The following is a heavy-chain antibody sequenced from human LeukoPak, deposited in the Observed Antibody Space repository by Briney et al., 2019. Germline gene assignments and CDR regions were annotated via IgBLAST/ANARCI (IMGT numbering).Heavy chain of an antibody. J-gene: IGHJ4*02. CDR2: FYPEDGET. V-gene: IGHV1-24*01. CDR3: ATDLSGYSYGYAFDY. D-gene: IGHD5-18*01. Sequence: ASVKLSCKVSGYTLTGLSMHWVRQAPGKGHEWMGGFYPEDGETIYAQKFQGRVTMTEDTSTDTAYMELSSLRSEDTAVYYCATDLSGYSYGYAFDYWGQGTLVTVSS. CDR1: GYTLTGLS.